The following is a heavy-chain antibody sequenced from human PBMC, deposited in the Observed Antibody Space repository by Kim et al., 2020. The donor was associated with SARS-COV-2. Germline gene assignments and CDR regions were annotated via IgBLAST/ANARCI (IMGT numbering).Heavy chain of an antibody. CDR2: IIPIFGTA. V-gene: IGHV1-69*13. Sequence: SVKVSCKASGGTFSSYAISWVRQAPGQGLEWMGGIIPIFGTANYAQKFQGRVTITADESTSTAYMELSSLRSEDTAVYYCASRQHIVATIRINYGMDVWGQGTTVTVSS. CDR1: GGTFSSYA. CDR3: ASRQHIVATIRINYGMDV. D-gene: IGHD5-12*01. J-gene: IGHJ6*02.